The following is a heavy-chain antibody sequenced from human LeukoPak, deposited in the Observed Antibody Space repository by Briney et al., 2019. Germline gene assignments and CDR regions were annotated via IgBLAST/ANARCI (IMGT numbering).Heavy chain of an antibody. Sequence: PGGSLRLSCAASGFTFSSYGMHWVRQAPGKGLEWVSAISGSGGSTYYADSVKGRFTISRDNSKNTLYLQMNSLRAEDTAVYYCAKDLRGSYRKNYYYYGMNVWGQGTTVTVSS. V-gene: IGHV3-23*01. CDR1: GFTFSSYG. CDR2: ISGSGGST. CDR3: AKDLRGSYRKNYYYYGMNV. J-gene: IGHJ6*02. D-gene: IGHD1-26*01.